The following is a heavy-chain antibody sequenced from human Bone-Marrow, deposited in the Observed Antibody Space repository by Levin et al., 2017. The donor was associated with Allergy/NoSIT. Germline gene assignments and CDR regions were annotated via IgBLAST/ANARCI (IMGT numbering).Heavy chain of an antibody. CDR1: GGTFSSHG. J-gene: IGHJ4*02. D-gene: IGHD2-2*01. Sequence: GASVKVSCKASGGTFSSHGISWVRQAPGQGLEWMGGIIPIFDSANYAQNFHGRLTITADESTSTPYIELSSLRSEDTALYYCATTGIASAANYFGYWGQGTLVTVAS. CDR3: ATTGIASAANYFGY. CDR2: IIPIFDSA. V-gene: IGHV1-69*13.